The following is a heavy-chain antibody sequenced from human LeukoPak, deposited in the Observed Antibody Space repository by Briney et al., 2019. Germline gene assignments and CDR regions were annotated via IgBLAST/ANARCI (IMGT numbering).Heavy chain of an antibody. CDR1: GYSIINGYY. V-gene: IGHV4-38-2*02. Sequence: SETLSLTCAVSGYSIINGYYWAWIRQPPGKRLEWIASIYHSGSTFYNPSLKSRVTISIDTSKNQFSLKLNSVTAADTAVYYSAREGSWDWGQGTLVTVSS. J-gene: IGHJ4*02. D-gene: IGHD6-13*01. CDR3: AREGSWD. CDR2: IYHSGST.